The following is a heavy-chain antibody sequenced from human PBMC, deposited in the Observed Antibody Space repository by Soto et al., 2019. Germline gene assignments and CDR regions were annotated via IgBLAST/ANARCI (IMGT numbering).Heavy chain of an antibody. CDR1: GGSISSSSYY. V-gene: IGHV4-39*07. Sequence: SETLSLTCTVSGGSISSSSYYWGWIRQPPGKGLELIGSIYYSGSTYYNPSLKSRVTISVDTSKNQFSLKLSSVTAADTAVYYCARGCGITGTTCRWFDPWGQGTLVTVSS. CDR3: ARGCGITGTTCRWFDP. CDR2: IYYSGST. J-gene: IGHJ5*02. D-gene: IGHD1-7*01.